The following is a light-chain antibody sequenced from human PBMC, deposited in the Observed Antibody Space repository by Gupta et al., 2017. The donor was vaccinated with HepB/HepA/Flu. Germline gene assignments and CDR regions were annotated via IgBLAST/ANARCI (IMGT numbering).Light chain of an antibody. CDR2: AAS. V-gene: IGKV1-6*01. CDR1: QGIKKD. J-gene: IGKJ1*01. CDR3: RQEDSSPRT. Sequence: AIQMTQSPSSLSASVGDRVTITCRASQGIKKDLAWYQHKPGKAPKLLIFAASSLHTGVPSRFSGSGSGTDFTLTINSLQPEDFATYYCRQEDSSPRTFGQGTKVEVK.